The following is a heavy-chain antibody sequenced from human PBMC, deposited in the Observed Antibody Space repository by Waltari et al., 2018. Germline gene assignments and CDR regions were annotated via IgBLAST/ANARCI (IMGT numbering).Heavy chain of an antibody. CDR1: RFDFRGYV. Sequence: QVQLVESGGGVVQPGRSLRLSCAASRFDFRGYVMHWVRQAPGKGLEWVAVIWYDGRYEYYADSVKGRFTISRDNSKDTLYLQMNSLRAEDTAVYYCARDFASTYFFDYWGQGTLVTVSS. CDR2: IWYDGRYE. V-gene: IGHV3-33*01. J-gene: IGHJ4*02. CDR3: ARDFASTYFFDY.